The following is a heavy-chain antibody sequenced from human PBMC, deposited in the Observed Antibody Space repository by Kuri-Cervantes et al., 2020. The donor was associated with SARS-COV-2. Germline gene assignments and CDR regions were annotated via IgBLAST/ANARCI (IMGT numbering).Heavy chain of an antibody. J-gene: IGHJ6*03. V-gene: IGHV1-69*13. CDR1: GGTFSSYA. Sequence: SVKVSCKASGGTFSSYAISWVRQAPGQGLEWMGGIIPVFGIANYSQKFQGRVTVTADESTSTAYMELSSLRSEDTAVFYCARESLGSGTLSGFYYMDVWGKGTTVTVSS. CDR2: IIPVFGIA. D-gene: IGHD3-10*01. CDR3: ARESLGSGTLSGFYYMDV.